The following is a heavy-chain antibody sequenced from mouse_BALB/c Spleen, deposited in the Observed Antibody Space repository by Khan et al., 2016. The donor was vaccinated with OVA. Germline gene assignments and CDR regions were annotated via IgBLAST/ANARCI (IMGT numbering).Heavy chain of an antibody. CDR3: ATSYFYGYYFDY. J-gene: IGHJ2*01. D-gene: IGHD1-1*01. CDR2: ISGDSNPV. CDR1: GFTFNSYG. V-gene: IGHV5-17*02. Sequence: EVELVASGGGLVQPGGSRKLSCAASGFTFNSYGMHWVRQAPEKGLEWVAYISGDSNPVYYTDTVKGRFTISRDNPKNTLFLQMTSLMSEDTAMYYCATSYFYGYYFDYWGPGTTLTVS.